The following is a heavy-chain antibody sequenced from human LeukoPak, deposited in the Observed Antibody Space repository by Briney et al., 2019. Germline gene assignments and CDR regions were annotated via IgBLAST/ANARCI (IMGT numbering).Heavy chain of an antibody. CDR2: INGDGYMT. CDR3: TKAQGMTHWFFDY. V-gene: IGHV3-23*01. Sequence: PGGSLRLSCAASGFPFSSYGMSWVRQTPGKGLEWIAVINGDGYMTYYADSVKGRFAVFRVSSENTLYLQMSSLRVDDTAVYYCTKAQGMTHWFFDYWGRGALVTVTS. CDR1: GFPFSSYG. J-gene: IGHJ2*01.